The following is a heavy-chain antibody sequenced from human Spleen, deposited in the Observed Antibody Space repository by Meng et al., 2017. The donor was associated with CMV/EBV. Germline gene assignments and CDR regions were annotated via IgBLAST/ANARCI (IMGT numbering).Heavy chain of an antibody. CDR1: FTCSSYW. V-gene: IGHV3-74*01. CDR2: TNSDGSST. CDR3: ARDVNTVVVPAAEALDY. J-gene: IGHJ4*02. D-gene: IGHD2-2*01. Sequence: FTCSSYWMHWVRQAPGKGLVWVSRTNSDGSSTSYADSVKGRFTISRDNAKNTLYLQMNSLRAEDTATYYCARDVNTVVVPAAEALDYWGQGTLVTVSS.